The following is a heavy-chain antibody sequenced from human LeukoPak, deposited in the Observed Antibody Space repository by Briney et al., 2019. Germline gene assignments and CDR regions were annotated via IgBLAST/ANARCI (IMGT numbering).Heavy chain of an antibody. J-gene: IGHJ3*02. CDR2: IYYSGST. CDR3: ARDDSSGYYPSNDAFDI. CDR1: GGSISSSSHY. V-gene: IGHV4-39*07. D-gene: IGHD3-22*01. Sequence: SETLSLTCTVSGGSISSSSHYWGWIRQPPGKGLEWIGSIYYSGSTYYNPSLKSRVTISVDTSKNQFSLKLSSVTAADTAVYYCARDDSSGYYPSNDAFDIWGQGTMVTVSS.